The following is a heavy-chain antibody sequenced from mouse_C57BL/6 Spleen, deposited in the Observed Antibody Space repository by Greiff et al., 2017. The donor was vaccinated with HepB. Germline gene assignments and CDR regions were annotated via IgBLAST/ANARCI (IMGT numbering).Heavy chain of an antibody. CDR3: ARNGYLPYYYAMDY. CDR2: IYPGDGDT. D-gene: IGHD2-2*01. Sequence: QVQLQQSGPELVKPGASVKISCKASGYAFSSSWMNWVKQRPGKGLEWIGRIYPGDGDTNYNGKFKGKATLTADKSSSTAYMQLSSLTSADSAVYFCARNGYLPYYYAMDYWGQGTSVTVSS. CDR1: GYAFSSSW. J-gene: IGHJ4*01. V-gene: IGHV1-82*01.